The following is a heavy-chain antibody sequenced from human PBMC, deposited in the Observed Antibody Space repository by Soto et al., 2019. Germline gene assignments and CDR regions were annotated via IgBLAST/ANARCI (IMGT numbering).Heavy chain of an antibody. J-gene: IGHJ6*03. V-gene: IGHV4-59*02. Sequence: PSETLSLTCTVSGGSVSSYYWSWIRQSPGKGLEWIGYIYYSGSTKYKPSLKSRVTISVDTSKNQFSLKLSSVTAADTAVYYCARLPNYYMDVWGKGTTVTVSS. CDR2: IYYSGST. CDR3: ARLPNYYMDV. CDR1: GGSVSSYY.